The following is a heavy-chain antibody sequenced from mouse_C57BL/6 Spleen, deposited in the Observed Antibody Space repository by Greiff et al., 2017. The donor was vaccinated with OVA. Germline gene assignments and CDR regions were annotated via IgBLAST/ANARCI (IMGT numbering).Heavy chain of an antibody. CDR1: GYTFTSYW. Sequence: QVQLQQPGAELVRPGSSVKLSCKASGYTFTSYWMDWVKQRPGQGLEWIGNIYPSDSETHYNQKFKGKATLTVDKSSSTAYMQLSSLTSEDSAVYYCAREDYYYGSSYWYFDVWGTGTTVTVSS. V-gene: IGHV1-61*01. D-gene: IGHD1-1*01. CDR2: IYPSDSET. CDR3: AREDYYYGSSYWYFDV. J-gene: IGHJ1*03.